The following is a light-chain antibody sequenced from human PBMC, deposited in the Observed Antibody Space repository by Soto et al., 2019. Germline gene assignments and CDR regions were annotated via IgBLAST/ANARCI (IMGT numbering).Light chain of an antibody. CDR3: QQYVSSSPRT. CDR2: GIA. Sequence: EIVLAQSPVTLSFSPGESATVSCRASHTISSSYLAWYQQKHGQDPRLLMYGIARRATAIPDRLSGSASGTDFTLTITRLEPEDFAVYYCQQYVSSSPRTFGQGTKGDIK. V-gene: IGKV3-20*01. J-gene: IGKJ1*01. CDR1: HTISSSY.